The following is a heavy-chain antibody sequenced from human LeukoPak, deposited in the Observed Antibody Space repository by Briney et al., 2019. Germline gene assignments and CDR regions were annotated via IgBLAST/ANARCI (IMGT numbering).Heavy chain of an antibody. CDR1: GFTFSSYA. CDR3: AKRYGDYESFDY. Sequence: GGSLRLSCAASGFTFSSYAMSWVRQAPGKGLEWVSAISGSGGSTYYVDSVKGRFTISRDNSENTLYLQMNSLRAEDTAVYYCAKRYGDYESFDYWGQGTLVTVSS. CDR2: ISGSGGST. V-gene: IGHV3-23*01. J-gene: IGHJ4*02. D-gene: IGHD4-17*01.